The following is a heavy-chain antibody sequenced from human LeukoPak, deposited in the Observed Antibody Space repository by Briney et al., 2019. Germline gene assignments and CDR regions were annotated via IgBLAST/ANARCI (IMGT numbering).Heavy chain of an antibody. J-gene: IGHJ3*02. Sequence: SETLSLTCTVSGGSISSYYWSWVRQPPGKGLEWIGYSSNNGSTKYNPSFKSRVTISVDTSMNQFSLRLKSMTAADTAVYYCARRGPGGRAFDIWGQGTMVPVSS. CDR2: SSNNGST. V-gene: IGHV4-59*08. CDR1: GGSISSYY. CDR3: ARRGPGGRAFDI. D-gene: IGHD3-10*01.